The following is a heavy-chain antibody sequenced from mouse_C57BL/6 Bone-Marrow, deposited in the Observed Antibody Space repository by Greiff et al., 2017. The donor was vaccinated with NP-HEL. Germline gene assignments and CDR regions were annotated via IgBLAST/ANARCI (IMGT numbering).Heavy chain of an antibody. J-gene: IGHJ2*01. V-gene: IGHV5-6*01. D-gene: IGHD2-12*01. Sequence: EVQVVESGGDLVKPGGSLKLSCAASGFTFSSYGMSWVRQTPDKRLEWVATISSGGSYTYYPDSVKGRFTISRDNAKNTLYLQMSSLKSEDTAMYYCARHYYSNFDYWGQGTTLTVSS. CDR1: GFTFSSYG. CDR3: ARHYYSNFDY. CDR2: ISSGGSYT.